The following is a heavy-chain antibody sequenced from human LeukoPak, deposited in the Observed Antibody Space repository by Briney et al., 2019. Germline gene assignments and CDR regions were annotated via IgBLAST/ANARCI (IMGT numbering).Heavy chain of an antibody. CDR3: AKDLGYRKYFFYYGMDV. J-gene: IGHJ6*02. CDR1: GLNFSASA. D-gene: IGHD2/OR15-2a*01. V-gene: IGHV3-9*01. Sequence: GRSLRLSCVGTGLNFSASATQWARHVPRTCMEWVSGISYNGRSITYADSVKGRFTISRDNANHSLHLEMSSLRVEDTALYYCAKDLGYRKYFFYYGMDVWGLGTTVTVSS. CDR2: ISYNGRSI.